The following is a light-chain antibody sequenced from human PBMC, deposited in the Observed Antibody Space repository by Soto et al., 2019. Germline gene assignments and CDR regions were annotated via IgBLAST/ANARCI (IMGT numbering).Light chain of an antibody. V-gene: IGKV3-20*01. Sequence: EIVLTQSPGTLSLSPGERATLSCRASQTITTLAWYQRKPGQAPRLLIYRVSSRATGVSDRFSGSGSGTDYTLTISRLEPEDFAVYYCQQLNSYQLTFGGGTKVDI. J-gene: IGKJ4*01. CDR1: QTITT. CDR2: RVS. CDR3: QQLNSYQLT.